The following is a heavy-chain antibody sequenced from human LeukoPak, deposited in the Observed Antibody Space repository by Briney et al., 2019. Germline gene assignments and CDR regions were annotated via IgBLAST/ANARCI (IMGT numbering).Heavy chain of an antibody. CDR3: ARDPHSLDY. J-gene: IGHJ4*02. Sequence: QPGGSLRLSCAASGFTFSSYGMSWVRQAPGKGLEWVAYIAYTGTIHYADSVRGRFAISRDNAKSSLFLQLNSLRAEDTAVYYCARDPHSLDYWGQGTLVTVSS. V-gene: IGHV3-48*01. CDR2: IAYTGTI. CDR1: GFTFSSYG.